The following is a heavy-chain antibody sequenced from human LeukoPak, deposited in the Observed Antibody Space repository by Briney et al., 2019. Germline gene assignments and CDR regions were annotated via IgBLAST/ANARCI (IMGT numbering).Heavy chain of an antibody. CDR3: ARDRVWTVLY. CDR1: GFTFSTYS. V-gene: IGHV3-7*01. CDR2: INQDGSEK. J-gene: IGHJ4*02. D-gene: IGHD6-13*01. Sequence: PGVSLRLSCAASGFTFSTYSMSWVRQAPGKGLEWVANINQDGSEKYYVDSVKGRFTISRDNAKNSLYLQLNSLRAEDTGVYYCARDRVWTVLYWGQGTLVTVSS.